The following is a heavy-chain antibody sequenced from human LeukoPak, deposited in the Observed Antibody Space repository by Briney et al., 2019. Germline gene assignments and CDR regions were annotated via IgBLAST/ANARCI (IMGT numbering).Heavy chain of an antibody. CDR1: GFTFDDYG. D-gene: IGHD6-13*01. J-gene: IGHJ5*02. CDR2: INWNGGST. V-gene: IGHV3-20*04. Sequence: GGSLRLSCAASGFTFDDYGMSWVRQATGKGLEWVSVINWNGGSTGYADSVKGRFTISRDNAKNSLYLQMNSLRAEDTAVYYCARVVGAAASSRDWFDPWGQGTLVTVSS. CDR3: ARVVGAAASSRDWFDP.